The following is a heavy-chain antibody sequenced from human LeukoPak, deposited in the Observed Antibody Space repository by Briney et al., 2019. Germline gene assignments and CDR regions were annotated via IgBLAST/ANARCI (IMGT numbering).Heavy chain of an antibody. V-gene: IGHV3-23*01. J-gene: IGHJ6*03. D-gene: IGHD3-3*01. Sequence: GGSLRLSCAASGFTFSSYAMSWVRQAPGKGLEWVSAISGSGGSTYYADSVKGRFTISRDNAKNSLYLQMNSLRAEDTAVYYCARDVRYYDFWSGYPENYYYMDVWGKGTTVTVSS. CDR3: ARDVRYYDFWSGYPENYYYMDV. CDR1: GFTFSSYA. CDR2: ISGSGGST.